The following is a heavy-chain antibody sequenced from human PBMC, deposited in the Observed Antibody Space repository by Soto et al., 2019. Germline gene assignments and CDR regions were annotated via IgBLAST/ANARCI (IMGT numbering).Heavy chain of an antibody. V-gene: IGHV4-31*03. J-gene: IGHJ4*02. Sequence: SETLSLTCTVSGGSISSGGYYWSWIRQHPGKGLEWIGYIYYSGSTYYNPSLKSRVTISVDTSKNQFSLKLSSVTAADTAVYYCARVTALGARRLFDYWGQGTLVTVSS. CDR2: IYYSGST. CDR1: GGSISSGGYY. D-gene: IGHD1-26*01. CDR3: ARVTALGARRLFDY.